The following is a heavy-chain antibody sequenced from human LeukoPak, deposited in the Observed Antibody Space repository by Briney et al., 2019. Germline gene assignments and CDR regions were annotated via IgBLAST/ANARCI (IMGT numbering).Heavy chain of an antibody. CDR1: GFTFSSYW. CDR3: ARSDSSGWYGFDY. D-gene: IGHD6-19*01. CDR2: INSDRSST. J-gene: IGHJ4*02. V-gene: IGHV3-74*01. Sequence: PGGSLRLSCAASGFTFSSYWMHWVRQAPGKGLVWVSRINSDRSSTSYADSVKGRFTISRDNAKNTLYLQMNSLRAEDTAVYYCARSDSSGWYGFDYWGQGTLVTVSS.